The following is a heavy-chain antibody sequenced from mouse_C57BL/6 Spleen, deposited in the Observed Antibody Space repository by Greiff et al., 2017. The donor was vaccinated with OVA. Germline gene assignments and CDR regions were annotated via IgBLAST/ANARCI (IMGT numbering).Heavy chain of an antibody. Sequence: QVQLQQPGTELVKPGASVKLSCKASGYTFTSYWMHWVKQRPGQGLEWIGNINPSNGGTNYNEKFKSKATLTVDKSSSTAYMQLSSLTSEDSAVYYCARWDTTVVARYFDVWGTGTTVTVSS. CDR2: INPSNGGT. CDR3: ARWDTTVVARYFDV. J-gene: IGHJ1*03. CDR1: GYTFTSYW. D-gene: IGHD1-1*01. V-gene: IGHV1-53*01.